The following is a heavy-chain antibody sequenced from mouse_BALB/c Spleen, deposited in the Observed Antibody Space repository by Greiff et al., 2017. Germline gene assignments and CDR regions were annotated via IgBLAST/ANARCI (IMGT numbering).Heavy chain of an antibody. CDR3: ARGRWLLPYAMDY. Sequence: EVKLVESGPSLVKPSQTLSLTCSVTGDSITSGYWNWIRKFPGNKLEYMGYISYSGSTYYNPSLKSRISITRDTSKNQYYLQLNSVTTEDTATYYCARGRWLLPYAMDYWGQGTSVTVSS. J-gene: IGHJ4*01. CDR2: ISYSGST. D-gene: IGHD2-3*01. CDR1: GDSITSGY. V-gene: IGHV3-8*02.